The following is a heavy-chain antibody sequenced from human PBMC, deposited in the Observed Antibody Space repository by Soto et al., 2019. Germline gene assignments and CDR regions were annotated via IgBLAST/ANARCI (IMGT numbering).Heavy chain of an antibody. V-gene: IGHV4-4*07. Sequence: SETLSLTCTVSCGSISSNYWTWIRQPAGKGLEWIGRMYTSGTTDYNPSFKSRVTMSVDTSKNQFSLKLSSVTAADTAVYYCARERAAPSWIGPWGQGTLVTVSS. CDR1: CGSISSNY. J-gene: IGHJ5*02. D-gene: IGHD6-6*01. CDR3: ARERAAPSWIGP. CDR2: MYTSGTT.